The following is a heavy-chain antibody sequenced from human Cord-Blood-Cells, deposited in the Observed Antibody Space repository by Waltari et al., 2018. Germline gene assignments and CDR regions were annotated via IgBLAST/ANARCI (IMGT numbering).Heavy chain of an antibody. Sequence: QVQLQESGPGLVKPSETLSLTCTVSGGSLRSHYWSWIRQPPGKGLEWIGYIYYSGSTNYNPSLKSRVTISVDTSKNQFSLKLSSVTAADTAVYYCARVLNYFDYWGQGTLVTVSS. CDR3: ARVLNYFDY. V-gene: IGHV4-59*11. D-gene: IGHD3-9*01. CDR1: GGSLRSHY. J-gene: IGHJ4*02. CDR2: IYYSGST.